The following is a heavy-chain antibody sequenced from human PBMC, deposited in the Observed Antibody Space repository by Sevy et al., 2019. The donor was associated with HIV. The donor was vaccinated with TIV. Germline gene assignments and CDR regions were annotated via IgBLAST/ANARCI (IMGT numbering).Heavy chain of an antibody. CDR3: AREMGSSKNLRYEDAFDI. CDR2: ISSSGSTI. V-gene: IGHV3-11*04. CDR1: GFTFSDYY. J-gene: IGHJ3*02. Sequence: GGSLRLSCAASGFTFSDYYMSWIRQAPGEGLEWVSYISSSGSTIYYADSVKGRFTISRDNAKNSLYLQMNSLRAEDTAVYYCAREMGSSKNLRYEDAFDIWGQGTMVTVSS. D-gene: IGHD4-17*01.